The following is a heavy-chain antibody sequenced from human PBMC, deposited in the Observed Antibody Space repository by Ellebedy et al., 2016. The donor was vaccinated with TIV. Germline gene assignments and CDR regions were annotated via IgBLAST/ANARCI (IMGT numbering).Heavy chain of an antibody. Sequence: ASVKVSCKGSGYSFTSYWIGWVRQMPGKGLEWMGIIYPGDSDTRYSPSFQGQVTISADKSISTAYLQWSSLKASDTAMYYCARHKDDTAMVPYYYGMDVWGQGTTVTVSS. CDR3: ARHKDDTAMVPYYYGMDV. J-gene: IGHJ6*02. V-gene: IGHV5-51*01. CDR1: GYSFTSYW. CDR2: IYPGDSDT. D-gene: IGHD5-18*01.